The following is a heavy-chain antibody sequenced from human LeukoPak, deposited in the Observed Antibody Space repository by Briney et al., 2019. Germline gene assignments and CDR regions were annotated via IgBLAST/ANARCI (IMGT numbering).Heavy chain of an antibody. CDR1: GFTFSSYW. D-gene: IGHD6-13*01. CDR3: AREWMGYSSSRLDYYYYMDV. CDR2: IKQDGSEE. V-gene: IGHV3-7*01. J-gene: IGHJ6*03. Sequence: PGGSLRLSCAASGFTFSSYWMSWVRQAPGKGLEWVANIKQDGSEENYVDSVKGRFTISRDNAKNSLYLQMNSLRAEDTALYYCAREWMGYSSSRLDYYYYMDVWGKGTTVTVSS.